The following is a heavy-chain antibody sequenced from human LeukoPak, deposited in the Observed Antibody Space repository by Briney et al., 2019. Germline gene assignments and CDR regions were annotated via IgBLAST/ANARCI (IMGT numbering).Heavy chain of an antibody. Sequence: ASVKVSCKASGYTFTNYGISWVRQAPGQGLEWMGWISPYNGNANYAQNVQVGLIMTTDTSTSTAYLELTNLKSADTAVYYCARDARLRFLEWLFNSGYPTVDAFDIWGQGTMVTVSS. CDR2: ISPYNGNA. CDR3: ARDARLRFLEWLFNSGYPTVDAFDI. J-gene: IGHJ3*02. CDR1: GYTFTNYG. D-gene: IGHD3-3*01. V-gene: IGHV1-18*01.